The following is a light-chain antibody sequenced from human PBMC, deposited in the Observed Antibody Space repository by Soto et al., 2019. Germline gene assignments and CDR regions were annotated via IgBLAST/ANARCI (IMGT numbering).Light chain of an antibody. Sequence: DIQMTQSPSSLSASVGDRVTITCRASQSIGKHLNWYQQKPGKAPKFLIYAASNLQSGVPSRFSGSGSGTDFTLTVNSLHPEDFATYYCQQGYTSAITFGQGTRLEIK. CDR2: AAS. V-gene: IGKV1-39*01. CDR3: QQGYTSAIT. J-gene: IGKJ5*01. CDR1: QSIGKH.